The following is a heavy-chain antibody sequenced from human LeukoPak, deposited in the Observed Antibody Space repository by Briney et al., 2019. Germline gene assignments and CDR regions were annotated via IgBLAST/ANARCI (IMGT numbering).Heavy chain of an antibody. Sequence: SETLSLTCTVPGGSISSYYWSWIRQPPGKGLEWIGYIYYSGSTNYNPSLKSRVTISVDTSKNQFSLKLSSVTAADTAVYYCARGLYCSSTSCYWPQLHMDVWGQGTTVTVSS. V-gene: IGHV4-59*01. J-gene: IGHJ6*02. CDR2: IYYSGST. CDR3: ARGLYCSSTSCYWPQLHMDV. CDR1: GGSISSYY. D-gene: IGHD2-2*01.